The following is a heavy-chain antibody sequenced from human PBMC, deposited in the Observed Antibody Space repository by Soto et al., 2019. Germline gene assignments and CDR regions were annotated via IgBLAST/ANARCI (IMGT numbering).Heavy chain of an antibody. V-gene: IGHV3-23*01. Sequence: EVQLLESGGGLVQPGGSLRLSCAASGFTFSSYAMSWVRQAPGKGLEWVSAISGSGGSTYYADSVKGRFTISRDNSKNTLYLQMNSLRAEDTAVYYCAKESDSSSLYPRPVDPWGQGTLVTVSS. J-gene: IGHJ5*02. D-gene: IGHD6-13*01. CDR1: GFTFSSYA. CDR3: AKESDSSSLYPRPVDP. CDR2: ISGSGGST.